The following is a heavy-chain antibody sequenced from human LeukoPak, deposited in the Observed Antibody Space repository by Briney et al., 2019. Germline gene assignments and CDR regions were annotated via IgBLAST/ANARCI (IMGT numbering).Heavy chain of an antibody. J-gene: IGHJ3*02. CDR3: AVAIAAAGKFDI. D-gene: IGHD6-13*01. V-gene: IGHV1-69*13. CDR1: GGTFSSYA. Sequence: ASVKVSCKASGGTFSSYAISWVRQAPGQGLEWMRGIIPIFGTANYAQKFQGRVTITAGESTSTAYMELSSLRSEDTAVYYCAVAIAAAGKFDIWGQGTMVTVSS. CDR2: IIPIFGTA.